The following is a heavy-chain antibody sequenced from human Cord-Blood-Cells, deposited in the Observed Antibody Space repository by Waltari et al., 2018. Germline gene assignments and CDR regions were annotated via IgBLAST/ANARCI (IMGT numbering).Heavy chain of an antibody. CDR2: IIPIFGTA. V-gene: IGHV1-69*01. Sequence: QVQLVQSGAEVKKPGSSVKVSCKASGGTFSSYAISWVRQAPGQGLGWMGGIIPIFGTANYAQKFQGRGTITADESTSTAYMELSSLRSEDTAVYYCARDRQNWGQVYYFDYWGQGTLVTVSS. D-gene: IGHD7-27*01. J-gene: IGHJ4*02. CDR1: GGTFSSYA. CDR3: ARDRQNWGQVYYFDY.